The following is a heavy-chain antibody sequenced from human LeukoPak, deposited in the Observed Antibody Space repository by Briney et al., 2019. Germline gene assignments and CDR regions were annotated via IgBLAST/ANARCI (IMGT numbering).Heavy chain of an antibody. J-gene: IGHJ4*02. CDR1: GFTFSSYA. CDR3: AKPGYAGYSTSWYPIDY. D-gene: IGHD6-13*01. CDR2: ISGSGDST. Sequence: PGGSLRLSCAASGFTFSSYAMSWVRQAPGKGLEWVSAISGSGDSTYYADSVKGRFTISRDNSKNTLYLQINSLRPEDTAIYYCAKPGYAGYSTSWYPIDYWGQGTLVTVSS. V-gene: IGHV3-23*01.